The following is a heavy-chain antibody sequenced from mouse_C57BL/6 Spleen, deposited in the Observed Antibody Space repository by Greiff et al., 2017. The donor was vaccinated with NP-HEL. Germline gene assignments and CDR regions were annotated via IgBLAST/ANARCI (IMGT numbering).Heavy chain of an antibody. D-gene: IGHD2-5*01. Sequence: QVQLQQSGAELVKPGASVKLSCKASGYTFTEYSIHWVKQRSGQGLEWIGWFYPGSGSIKYNEKFKDKATLTADKSSSTVYMELSRLTSEDSAVYFCARHEGYSNYDYYAMDYWGQGTSVTVSS. CDR1: GYTFTEYS. CDR3: ARHEGYSNYDYYAMDY. V-gene: IGHV1-62-2*01. J-gene: IGHJ4*01. CDR2: FYPGSGSI.